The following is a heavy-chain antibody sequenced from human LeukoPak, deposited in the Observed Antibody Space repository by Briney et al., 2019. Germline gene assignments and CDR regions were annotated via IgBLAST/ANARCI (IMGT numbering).Heavy chain of an antibody. J-gene: IGHJ3*02. CDR3: ARPGITAFDI. CDR2: ISSSSIYK. V-gene: IGHV3-21*01. Sequence: GGSLRLSCEASGFTFSSYSMNWVRQAPGKGLEWVSSISSSSIYKYYADSVKGRFTISRDNAKNSLYLQMSSLRAEDTAVYYCARPGITAFDIWGQGTMVTVSS. CDR1: GFTFSSYS. D-gene: IGHD3-10*01.